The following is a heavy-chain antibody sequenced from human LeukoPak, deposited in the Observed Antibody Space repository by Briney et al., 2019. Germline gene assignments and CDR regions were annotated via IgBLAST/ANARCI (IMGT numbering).Heavy chain of an antibody. D-gene: IGHD6-19*01. CDR1: GFTFSSYG. V-gene: IGHV3-30*03. J-gene: IGHJ4*02. CDR3: VRERSGWLFDY. CDR2: ISYDGSNK. Sequence: GGSLRLSCAASGFTFSSYGMHWVRQAPGKGLEWVAVISYDGSNKYYADSVKGRFTISRDNAKNTQYLQMNSLRAEDTAVYYCVRERSGWLFDYWGQGTLVTVSS.